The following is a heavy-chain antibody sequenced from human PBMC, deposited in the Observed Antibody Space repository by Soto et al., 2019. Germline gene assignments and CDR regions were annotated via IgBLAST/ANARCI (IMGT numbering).Heavy chain of an antibody. J-gene: IGHJ4*02. Sequence: QGLLVQSGAEVKKPGSSVKVSCKAPGGTLSTYTLTWLRQAPGQGPEWMGRIIPALDVEDYAQQFQGRVTITAYTSTSTAYMELHSLRSDDTAVYYCAAVAGTSAFVGYFEYWGQGTLVTVAS. V-gene: IGHV1-69*02. CDR3: AAVAGTSAFVGYFEY. D-gene: IGHD6-19*01. CDR1: GGTLSTYT. CDR2: IIPALDVE.